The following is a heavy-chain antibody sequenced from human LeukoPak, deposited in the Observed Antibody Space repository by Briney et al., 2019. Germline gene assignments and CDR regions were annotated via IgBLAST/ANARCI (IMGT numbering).Heavy chain of an antibody. J-gene: IGHJ4*02. Sequence: SETLSLTCAVYGGSFSGYYWSRIRQPPGKGLEWIGEINHSGSTNYNSSLKSRVTISVDTSKNQFSLKLSSVTAADTAVYYCARVRYYDFWSGYHNPFDYWGQGTLVTVSS. D-gene: IGHD3-3*01. CDR1: GGSFSGYY. CDR3: ARVRYYDFWSGYHNPFDY. V-gene: IGHV4-34*01. CDR2: INHSGST.